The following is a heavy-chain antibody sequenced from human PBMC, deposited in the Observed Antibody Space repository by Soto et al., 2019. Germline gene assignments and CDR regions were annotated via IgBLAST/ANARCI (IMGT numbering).Heavy chain of an antibody. CDR3: ARGQEDILTGNWFDP. CDR2: IYYSGST. J-gene: IGHJ5*02. V-gene: IGHV4-31*03. D-gene: IGHD3-9*01. Sequence: PSETLSLTRTVSGGSIRSGGYYWSWIRPHPGKGLEWIGYIYYSGSTYYNPSLKSRVTISVDTSKNQFSLKLSSVTAADTAVYYCARGQEDILTGNWFDPWGQGTLVTVSS. CDR1: GGSIRSGGYY.